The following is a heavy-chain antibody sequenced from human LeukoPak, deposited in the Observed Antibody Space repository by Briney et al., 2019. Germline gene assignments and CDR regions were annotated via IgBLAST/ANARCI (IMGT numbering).Heavy chain of an antibody. J-gene: IGHJ6*03. D-gene: IGHD2-15*01. Sequence: GGSLRLSCAASGFTFSSYGMSWVRQAPGKGLAWVSNISGSGSGGSTYYADSVKGRFTISRDNAKNSLFLQMNSLRAEDTAVYYCARVLRYCSGGNCYSGGLGYMDVWGKGTTVTISS. CDR2: ISGSGSGGST. CDR3: ARVLRYCSGGNCYSGGLGYMDV. CDR1: GFTFSSYG. V-gene: IGHV3-23*01.